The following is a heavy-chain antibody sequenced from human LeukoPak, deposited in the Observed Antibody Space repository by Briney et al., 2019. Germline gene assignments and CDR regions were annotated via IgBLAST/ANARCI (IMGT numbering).Heavy chain of an antibody. J-gene: IGHJ5*02. CDR1: GYTFTSYG. CDR2: INPSGGST. V-gene: IGHV1-46*01. CDR3: ARDLGRLQFWFDP. Sequence: ASVEVSCKASGYTFTSYGISWVRQAPGQGLEWMGIINPSGGSTSYAQKFQGRVTMTRDTSTSTVYMELSSLRSEDTAVYYCARDLGRLQFWFDPWGQGTLVTVSS. D-gene: IGHD5-24*01.